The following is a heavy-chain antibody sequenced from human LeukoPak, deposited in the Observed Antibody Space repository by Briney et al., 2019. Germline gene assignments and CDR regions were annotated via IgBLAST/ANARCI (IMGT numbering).Heavy chain of an antibody. D-gene: IGHD6-19*01. CDR2: INSDGGST. CDR3: AREYSSGWYSTWFDP. Sequence: PGGSLRLSCTASGFTFSSYWMHWVRQAPGKGLVWVSRINSDGGSTSYADSVKGRFTISRDNAKNTLYLQMNSLRAEDTAVYYCAREYSSGWYSTWFDPWGQGTLLTVSS. CDR1: GFTFSSYW. V-gene: IGHV3-74*01. J-gene: IGHJ5*02.